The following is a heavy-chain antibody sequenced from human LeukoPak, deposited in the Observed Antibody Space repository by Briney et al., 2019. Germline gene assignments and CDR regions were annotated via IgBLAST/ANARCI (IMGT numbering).Heavy chain of an antibody. CDR1: GYTFTDYY. CDR2: INTNSGGK. Sequence: GASVTVSCKASGYTFTDYYMHWVRQAPGQGLEWMGWINTNSGGKNHAQKFQGRVTLTRDTSITTAYMELSSLRSDDTAVYYCARERPGYSSWFDPWGQGTLVTVSS. V-gene: IGHV1-2*02. CDR3: ARERPGYSSWFDP. D-gene: IGHD6-19*01. J-gene: IGHJ5*02.